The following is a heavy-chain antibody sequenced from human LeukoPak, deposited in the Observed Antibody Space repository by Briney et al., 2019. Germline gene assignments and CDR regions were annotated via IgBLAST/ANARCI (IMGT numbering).Heavy chain of an antibody. CDR3: TRTEYCSAGRCYSDYFDS. CDR2: TRNKANGYTT. J-gene: IGHJ4*02. V-gene: IGHV3-72*01. D-gene: IGHD2-15*01. CDR1: GFTFSDHY. Sequence: GGSLRLSCAASGFTFSDHYMDWVRQAPGKGLEWVGRTRNKANGYTTEYAASVKGRFTISRDDSKTSLYLQMNSLKTEDTAVYYCTRTEYCSAGRCYSDYFDSWGQGTLVTVSS.